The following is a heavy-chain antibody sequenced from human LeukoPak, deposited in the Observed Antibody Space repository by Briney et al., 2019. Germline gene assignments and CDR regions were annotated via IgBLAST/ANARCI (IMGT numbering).Heavy chain of an antibody. CDR1: GYTFTSYA. CDR2: TNTNTGNP. Sequence: ASVKVSCKASGYTFTSYAMNWVRQAPGQGLEWMGWTNTNTGNPTYAQGFTGRFVFSLHTSVRTAYLQISSLPAEDTAVYYCAREVTTVTTHLDYWGQGTLVTVSS. V-gene: IGHV7-4-1*02. D-gene: IGHD4-17*01. CDR3: AREVTTVTTHLDY. J-gene: IGHJ4*02.